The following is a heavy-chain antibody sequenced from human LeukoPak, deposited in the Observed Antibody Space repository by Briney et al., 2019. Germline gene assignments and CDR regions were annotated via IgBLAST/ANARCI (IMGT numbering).Heavy chain of an antibody. CDR1: GFTFSSYA. V-gene: IGHV3-30*01. CDR3: AREGYDFWSGLFFDY. J-gene: IGHJ4*02. CDR2: ISYDGSNK. Sequence: GGSLRLSCAASGFTFSSYAMHWVRQAPGKGLEWVAVISYDGSNKYYADSVKGRFTISRDNSKNTLYLQMNSLRAEDTAVYYCAREGYDFWSGLFFDYWGQGTLVTVSS. D-gene: IGHD3-3*01.